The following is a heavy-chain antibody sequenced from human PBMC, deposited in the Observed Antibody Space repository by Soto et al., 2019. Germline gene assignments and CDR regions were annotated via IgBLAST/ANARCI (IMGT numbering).Heavy chain of an antibody. CDR2: IYYSGST. D-gene: IGHD1-26*01. J-gene: IGHJ4*02. CDR3: ARHKRTGSYLFDY. V-gene: IGHV4-59*08. CDR1: GGSISSYY. Sequence: QVQLQESGPGLVKPSETLSLTCTVSGGSISSYYWSWIRQPPGKGLEWIGYIYYSGSTNYNPSLTSRVTISVDTSKNQFSLKLSSVTAADTAVYYCARHKRTGSYLFDYWGQGTLVTVSS.